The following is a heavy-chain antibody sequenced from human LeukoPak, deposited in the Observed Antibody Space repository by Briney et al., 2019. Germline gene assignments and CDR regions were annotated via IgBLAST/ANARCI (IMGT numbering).Heavy chain of an antibody. J-gene: IGHJ6*03. V-gene: IGHV5-51*01. CDR1: GYSFTSYW. CDR2: IYPGDSGT. D-gene: IGHD1-14*01. Sequence: GESLKISCKGSGYSFTSYWIGWVRQMPGKGLEWMGIIYPGDSGTRYSPSFQGQVTISADKSISTAYLQWSSLKASDTAMYYCARHQPLDYYYYYMDVWGKGTTVTVSS. CDR3: ARHQPLDYYYYYMDV.